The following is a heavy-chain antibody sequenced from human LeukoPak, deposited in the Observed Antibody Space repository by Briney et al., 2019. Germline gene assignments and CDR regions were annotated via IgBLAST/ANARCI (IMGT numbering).Heavy chain of an antibody. CDR3: ARGGYCVWLLSGYYYYGMDV. V-gene: IGHV4-59*01. Sequence: SETLSLTCTVSGGSISSYYWSWIRQPPGKGLEWIGYIYYSGSTNYNPSLKSRVTISVDTSKNQFSLKLSSVTAADTAVYYCARGGYCVWLLSGYYYYGMDVWGQGTTVTVSS. CDR2: IYYSGST. J-gene: IGHJ6*02. CDR1: GGSISSYY. D-gene: IGHD3-9*01.